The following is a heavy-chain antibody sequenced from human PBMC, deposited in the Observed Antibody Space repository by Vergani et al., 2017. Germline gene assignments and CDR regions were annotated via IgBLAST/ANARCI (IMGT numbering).Heavy chain of an antibody. V-gene: IGHV4-59*01. CDR3: ARVWGYCSSTSCDQYYFDY. Sequence: QVQLQESGPGLVKPSETLSLTCTVSGGSISSYYWSWIRQPPGKGLEWIGYIYYSGSTNYNPSLKSRVTISVDTSKNQFSLKLSSVTAADTAVYYCARVWGYCSSTSCDQYYFDYWGQGTLVTVSS. J-gene: IGHJ4*02. CDR2: IYYSGST. CDR1: GGSISSYY. D-gene: IGHD2-2*01.